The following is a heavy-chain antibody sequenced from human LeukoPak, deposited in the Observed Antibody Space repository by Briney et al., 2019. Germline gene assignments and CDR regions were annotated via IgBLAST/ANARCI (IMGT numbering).Heavy chain of an antibody. D-gene: IGHD6-13*01. CDR3: ARRVAAAGRAFDY. CDR1: GGSISSSSYY. Sequence: PSETLSLTCTVPGGSISSSSYYWGWIRQPSGKGLEWIGSIYYSGSTYYNPSLKSRVTISVDTSKNQFSLKLSSVTAADTAVYYCARRVAAAGRAFDYWGQGTLVTVSS. CDR2: IYYSGST. V-gene: IGHV4-39*01. J-gene: IGHJ4*02.